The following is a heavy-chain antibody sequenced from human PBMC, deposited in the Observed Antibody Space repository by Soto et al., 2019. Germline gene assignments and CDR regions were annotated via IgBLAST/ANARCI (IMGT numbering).Heavy chain of an antibody. V-gene: IGHV4-61*03. CDR2: LHDSGIT. CDR3: ARDRGSPIDF. D-gene: IGHD3-10*01. Sequence: SETLSLTGSDSGGSFSSGNCYWTWIRQPPGKGLEWIGYLHDSGITNYNPSLKSRVTISVDTSKNHFSLKLSSVTAADTAVYYCARDRGSPIDFWGQGNRVTLS. CDR1: GGSFSSGNCY. J-gene: IGHJ4*02.